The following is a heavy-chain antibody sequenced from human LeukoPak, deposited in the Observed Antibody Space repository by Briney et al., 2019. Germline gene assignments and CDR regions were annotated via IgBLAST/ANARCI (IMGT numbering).Heavy chain of an antibody. J-gene: IGHJ4*02. CDR2: ISGSGGST. D-gene: IGHD3-3*01. CDR1: GFTFSSYA. CDR3: ARTTYYDFWSGYSLDY. V-gene: IGHV3-23*01. Sequence: GGSLRLSCAASGFTFSSYAMSWVRQAPGKGLEWVSAISGSGGSTYYADSVKGRFTISRDNSKNTLYLQMNSLRAEDTAVYYCARTTYYDFWSGYSLDYWGQGTLVTVSS.